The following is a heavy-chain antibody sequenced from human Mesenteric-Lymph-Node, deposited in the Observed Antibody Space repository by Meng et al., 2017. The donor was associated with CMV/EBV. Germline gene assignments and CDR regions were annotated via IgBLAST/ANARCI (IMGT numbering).Heavy chain of an antibody. CDR1: GFTFDYYG. CDR3: ARNGYYYDSSGYYLH. J-gene: IGHJ4*02. Sequence: GESLKISCAASGFTFDYYGMSWVRQAPGKGLEWASGINWNGGSTGYADSVKGRFTISRDNAKNSLYLQMNSLRAEDAALYYCARNGYYYDSSGYYLHWGQGTLVTVSS. D-gene: IGHD3-22*01. CDR2: INWNGGST. V-gene: IGHV3-20*04.